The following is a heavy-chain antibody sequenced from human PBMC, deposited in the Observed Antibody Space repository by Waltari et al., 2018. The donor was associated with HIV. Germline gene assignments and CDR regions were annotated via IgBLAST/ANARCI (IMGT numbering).Heavy chain of an antibody. J-gene: IGHJ5*02. CDR2: ISSSSSTI. CDR1: GFTFSSYS. CDR3: ARLPGPAATQYNWFDP. Sequence: EVQLVESGGGLVQPGGSLRLSCAASGFTFSSYSMNWVRQAPGKGLEWVSYISSSSSTIYYAESVKGRYTISRDNAKNSLYLKRNSLRSEDTAGYYCARLPGPAATQYNWFDPWGQGTLGTVSS. V-gene: IGHV3-48*01. D-gene: IGHD2-2*01.